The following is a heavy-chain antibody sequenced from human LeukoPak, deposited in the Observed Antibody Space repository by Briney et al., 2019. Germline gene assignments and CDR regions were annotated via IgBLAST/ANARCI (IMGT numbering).Heavy chain of an antibody. J-gene: IGHJ4*02. CDR2: IYPGDSDT. Sequence: GESLKISCKGSGYSSTSYWIGWVRQMPGKGLEWMGIIYPGDSDTRYSPSFQGQVTISADKSISTAYLQRSSLKASDTAMYYCARQSDILSGFSTFDYWGQGTLVTVSS. D-gene: IGHD3-9*01. CDR1: GYSSTSYW. CDR3: ARQSDILSGFSTFDY. V-gene: IGHV5-51*01.